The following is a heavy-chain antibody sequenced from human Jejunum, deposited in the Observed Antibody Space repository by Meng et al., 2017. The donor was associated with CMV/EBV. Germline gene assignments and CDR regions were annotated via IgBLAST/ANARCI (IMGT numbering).Heavy chain of an antibody. Sequence: SISRYFWSWLRQPPGEGLEWIGYAYYSGTPNYNPSLQSRVTISVDGSKNQFSLRLTSVTAADTAVYYCARGRSTRTTSYQGTFGYWGQGILVTVSS. CDR1: SISRYF. CDR2: AYYSGTP. V-gene: IGHV4-59*01. D-gene: IGHD1-26*01. CDR3: ARGRSTRTTSYQGTFGY. J-gene: IGHJ4*02.